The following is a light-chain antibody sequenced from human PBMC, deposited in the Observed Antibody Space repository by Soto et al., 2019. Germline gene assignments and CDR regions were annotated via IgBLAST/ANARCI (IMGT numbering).Light chain of an antibody. Sequence: DIQLTQFPSTLSASIGDRVTITCRATQTIGSWLAWYQQKPGKVPKLLIYRASSLETGVPSRFSGSGSGTEFTLTISSLQPDDFASYYCQEYKSYSPYTFGQGTRLEIK. CDR1: QTIGSW. J-gene: IGKJ2*01. CDR3: QEYKSYSPYT. CDR2: RAS. V-gene: IGKV1-5*03.